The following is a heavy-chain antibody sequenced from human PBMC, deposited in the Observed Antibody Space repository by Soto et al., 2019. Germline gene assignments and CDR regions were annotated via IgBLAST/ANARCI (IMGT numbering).Heavy chain of an antibody. CDR3: TTHNVDTAMAEPWNFDY. CDR1: GFTFSNAW. J-gene: IGHJ4*02. V-gene: IGHV3-15*07. CDR2: IKSKTDGGTT. Sequence: PGGSLRLSCAAPGFTFSNAWMNWVRQAPGKGLEWVGRIKSKTDGGTTDYAAPVKGRFTISRDDSKNTLYLQMNSLKTEDTAVYYCTTHNVDTAMAEPWNFDYWGQGTLVTVSS. D-gene: IGHD5-18*01.